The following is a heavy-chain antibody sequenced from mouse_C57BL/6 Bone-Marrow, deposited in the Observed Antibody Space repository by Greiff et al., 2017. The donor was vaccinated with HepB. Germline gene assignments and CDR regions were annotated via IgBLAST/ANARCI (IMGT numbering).Heavy chain of an antibody. CDR2: ISNGGGST. D-gene: IGHD2-5*01. CDR1: GFTFSDYY. Sequence: EVKLVESGGGLVQPGGSLKLSCAASGFTFSDYYMYWVRQTPEKRLEWVAYISNGGGSTYYPDTVKGRFTISRDNAKNTLYLQMSRLKSEDTAMYYCARPSNPIYYAMDYWGQGTSVTVSS. CDR3: ARPSNPIYYAMDY. V-gene: IGHV5-12*01. J-gene: IGHJ4*01.